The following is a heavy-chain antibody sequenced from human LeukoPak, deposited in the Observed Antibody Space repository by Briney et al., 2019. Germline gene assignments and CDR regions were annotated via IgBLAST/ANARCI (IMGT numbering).Heavy chain of an antibody. CDR2: INPTGGST. D-gene: IGHD3-22*01. Sequence: ASVKVSCKASGYTFTSYYMHWVRQAPGQGLEWMGLINPTGGSTGYAQKFQGRVTMTTDKSTSTVYMELSSLRSEDTAVYYCARQGRSGYYSAFQWFDPWGQGTLVTVSS. CDR3: ARQGRSGYYSAFQWFDP. CDR1: GYTFTSYY. J-gene: IGHJ5*02. V-gene: IGHV1-46*01.